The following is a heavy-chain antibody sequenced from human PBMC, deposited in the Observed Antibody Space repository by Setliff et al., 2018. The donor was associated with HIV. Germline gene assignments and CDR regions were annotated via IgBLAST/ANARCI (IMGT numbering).Heavy chain of an antibody. CDR2: IFNSVTT. V-gene: IGHV4-61*08. Sequence: PSETLSLTCTVSGGSISNGGYYWSWIRQPPGKGLEWIGYIFNSVTTNYSPSLKSRLTISLDTSKNQFSLKLSSVTAADTAVYYCARGEAAAGTSYYYYYMDVWGKGTTVTVSS. CDR3: ARGEAAAGTSYYYYYMDV. CDR1: GGSISNGGYY. D-gene: IGHD6-13*01. J-gene: IGHJ6*03.